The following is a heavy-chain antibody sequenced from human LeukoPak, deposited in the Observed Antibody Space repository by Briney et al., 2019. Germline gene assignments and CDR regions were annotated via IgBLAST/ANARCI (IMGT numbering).Heavy chain of an antibody. CDR3: ARGGYSSSWYYYYYYMDV. Sequence: SETLSLTCTASGGSISSHYWSWIRQPPGKGLEWIGYIYYSGSTNYNPSLKSRVTISVDTSKNQFSLKLSSVTAADTAVCYCARGGYSSSWYYYYYYMDVWGKGTTVTVSS. CDR2: IYYSGST. J-gene: IGHJ6*03. CDR1: GGSISSHY. D-gene: IGHD6-13*01. V-gene: IGHV4-59*11.